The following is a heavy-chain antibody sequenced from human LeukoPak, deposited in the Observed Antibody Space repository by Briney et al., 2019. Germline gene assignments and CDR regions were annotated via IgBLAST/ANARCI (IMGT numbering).Heavy chain of an antibody. D-gene: IGHD3-22*01. CDR2: IYSGGST. Sequence: GGSLRLSCAVSGFTFSSYGMNWVRQAPGKGLEWVSVIYSGGSTYYADSVKGRFTISRDNSKNTLYLQMNSLRAEDTAVYYCARVGDYYDSSGYYYFDYWGQGTLVTVSS. V-gene: IGHV3-66*02. J-gene: IGHJ4*02. CDR3: ARVGDYYDSSGYYYFDY. CDR1: GFTFSSYG.